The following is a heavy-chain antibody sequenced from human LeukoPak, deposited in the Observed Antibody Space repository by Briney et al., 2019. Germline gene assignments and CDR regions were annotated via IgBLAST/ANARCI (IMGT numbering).Heavy chain of an antibody. Sequence: GGSLRLSCAASGFIFSSYWMTWVRQAPGKGLEWVANIKQDGSEKYYVDSVKGRFTISRDNAKNSLYLQINSLRAEDTAVYYCARDHRGYLTNDAFDIWGQGTMVTVSS. CDR1: GFIFSSYW. CDR3: ARDHRGYLTNDAFDI. CDR2: IKQDGSEK. V-gene: IGHV3-7*01. D-gene: IGHD5-18*01. J-gene: IGHJ3*02.